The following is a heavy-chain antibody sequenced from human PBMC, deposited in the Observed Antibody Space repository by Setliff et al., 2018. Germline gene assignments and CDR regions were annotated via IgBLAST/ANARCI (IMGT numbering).Heavy chain of an antibody. J-gene: IGHJ4*02. CDR2: IRYDGSNK. CDR1: EFRFSIYG. Sequence: PGGSLRLSCAASEFRFSIYGMHWVRQAPGKGLECVAFIRYDGSNKYYADSVKGRFTISRDNSKNTLDLQMNSLRVEDTALYYCAKVKKQLIRGSGFDYWGQGTLVTV. CDR3: AKVKKQLIRGSGFDY. V-gene: IGHV3-30*02. D-gene: IGHD1-1*01.